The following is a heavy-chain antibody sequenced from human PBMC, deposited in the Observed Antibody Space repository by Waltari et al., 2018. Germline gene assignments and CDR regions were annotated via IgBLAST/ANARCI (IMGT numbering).Heavy chain of an antibody. V-gene: IGHV1-69*10. CDR2: IIPILGIA. D-gene: IGHD3-10*01. Sequence: QVQLVQSGAEVKKPGSSVKVSCKASGGTFSSYAISWVRQAPGQGLEWMGGIIPILGIANYAQKFQGRVTITADKSTSTAYMELSSLRSEDTAVYYCASPMTMVVTGGYFDYWGQGTLVTVSS. J-gene: IGHJ4*02. CDR3: ASPMTMVVTGGYFDY. CDR1: GGTFSSYA.